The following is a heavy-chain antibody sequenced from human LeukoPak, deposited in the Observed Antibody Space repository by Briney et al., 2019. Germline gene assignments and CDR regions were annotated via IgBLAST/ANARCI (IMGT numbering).Heavy chain of an antibody. CDR2: ISWNSGSI. V-gene: IGHV3-9*01. CDR1: GFTFDDYA. Sequence: PGGSLRLSCAASGFTFDDYAMHWVRQAPGKGLEWVSGISWNSGSIGYADSVKGRFTISRDDAKNSLYLQMNSLRDEDTAIYYCARDTEWAFDYWGQGTLVTVSS. CDR3: ARDTEWAFDY. D-gene: IGHD1-26*01. J-gene: IGHJ4*02.